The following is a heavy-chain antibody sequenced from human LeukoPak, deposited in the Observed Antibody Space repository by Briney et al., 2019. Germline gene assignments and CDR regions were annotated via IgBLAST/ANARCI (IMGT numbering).Heavy chain of an antibody. V-gene: IGHV3-23*01. Sequence: GGSLRLSCAGSGFTFSSDALSWVRQAPGKGLEWVSGITASGGSTYYTDSVKGRLTISRDNSKNTLYLQMNSLRVEDTALYFCAKVPSYTVFSYYGMDVWGQGTTVTVSS. CDR1: GFTFSSDA. CDR3: AKVPSYTVFSYYGMDV. CDR2: ITASGGST. D-gene: IGHD3-16*02. J-gene: IGHJ6*02.